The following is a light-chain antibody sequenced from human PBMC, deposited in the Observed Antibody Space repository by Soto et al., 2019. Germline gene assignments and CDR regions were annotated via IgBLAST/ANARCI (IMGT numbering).Light chain of an antibody. J-gene: IGKJ1*01. CDR1: QGIRNY. CDR3: LQLDTYPQT. CDR2: AAS. Sequence: DIEMTQSPSSLSASVGDRVTITCRASQGIRNYLGWYQQKPGKAPKRLIYAASSLESGVPSRFSGSGSGTEFTLTISSLQPEDFATYYCLQLDTYPQTFGQGTKVEVK. V-gene: IGKV1-17*01.